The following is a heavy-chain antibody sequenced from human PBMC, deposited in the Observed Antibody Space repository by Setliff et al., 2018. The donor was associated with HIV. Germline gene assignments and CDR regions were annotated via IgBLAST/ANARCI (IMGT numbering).Heavy chain of an antibody. CDR1: GGSISSSNW. D-gene: IGHD6-13*01. V-gene: IGHV4-4*02. CDR2: IYHGGST. Sequence: SETLSLTCTVSGGSISSSNWWSWVRQPPGKGLEWIGEIYHGGSTNYNPSLKSRVTISVDKSKNQFSLKLSSVTAADTAVYYCARDLKQLAPYYYYYYGMDVWGQGTTVTVSS. J-gene: IGHJ6*02. CDR3: ARDLKQLAPYYYYYYGMDV.